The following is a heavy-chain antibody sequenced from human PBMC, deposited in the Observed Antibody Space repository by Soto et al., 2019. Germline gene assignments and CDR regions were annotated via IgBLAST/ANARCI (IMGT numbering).Heavy chain of an antibody. Sequence: GGSLRLSCAASGFTFDDYAMHWVRQAPGKGLEWVSGISWNSGSIGYADSVKGRFTISRDNAKNSLYLQMNSLRAEDTALYYCAKDYGADPMYYFDYWGQGTLVTVSS. CDR2: ISWNSGSI. CDR1: GFTFDDYA. D-gene: IGHD4-17*01. J-gene: IGHJ4*02. CDR3: AKDYGADPMYYFDY. V-gene: IGHV3-9*01.